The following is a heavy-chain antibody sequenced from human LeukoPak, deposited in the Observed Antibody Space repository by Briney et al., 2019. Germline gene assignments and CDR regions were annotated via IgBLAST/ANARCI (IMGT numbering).Heavy chain of an antibody. D-gene: IGHD2-2*01. J-gene: IGHJ6*03. CDR1: GGSISSSSYY. V-gene: IGHV4-39*07. CDR2: IYYSGST. CDR3: ARDRSSTRTQYYMDV. Sequence: SETLSLTCTVSGGSISSSSYYWGWIRQPPGKGLEWIGSIYYSGSTYYNPSLKSRVTISVDTSKNQFSLKLSSVTAADTAVYYCARDRSSTRTQYYMDVWGKGTTVTVSS.